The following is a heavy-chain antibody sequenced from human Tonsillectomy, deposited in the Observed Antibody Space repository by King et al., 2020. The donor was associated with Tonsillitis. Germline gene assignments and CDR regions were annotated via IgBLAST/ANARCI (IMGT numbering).Heavy chain of an antibody. CDR1: GFTFSSYS. D-gene: IGHD1-20*01. Sequence: QLVQSGGGLVKPGGSLRLSCAASGFTFSSYSMNWVRQAPGKGLEWVSSISSSSSYIYYADSVKGRFTISRDNAKNSLYLQMNSLRAEDTAVYYCAREYNWTDDYYYYYMDVWGKGTTVTVSS. V-gene: IGHV3-21*01. CDR2: ISSSSSYI. J-gene: IGHJ6*03. CDR3: AREYNWTDDYYYYYMDV.